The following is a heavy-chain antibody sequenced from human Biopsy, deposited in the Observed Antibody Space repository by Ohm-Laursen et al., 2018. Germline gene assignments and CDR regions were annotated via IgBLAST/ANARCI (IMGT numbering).Heavy chain of an antibody. Sequence: SDTLSLTCTVSGVSISTYYWSWIRQSPGRGLEWIAYIYYGGSTDYNPSLKSRVTISLDTSKNQFSLKLSSVTAADTAIYYCAREAIGVATAFDIWGQGTMATVSS. D-gene: IGHD5-12*01. CDR1: GVSISTYY. V-gene: IGHV4-59*01. J-gene: IGHJ3*02. CDR3: AREAIGVATAFDI. CDR2: IYYGGST.